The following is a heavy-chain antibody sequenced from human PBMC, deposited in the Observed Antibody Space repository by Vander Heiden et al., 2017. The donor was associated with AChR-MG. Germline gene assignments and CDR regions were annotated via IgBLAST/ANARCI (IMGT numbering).Heavy chain of an antibody. CDR1: GYTFTGYY. V-gene: IGHV1-2*02. Sequence: QVQLVQSGAEVKKPGASVKVSCKASGYTFTGYYMHWGRQAPGQGLEWMGWINPNSGGTNYAQKFQGRVTMTRDTSISTAYMELSRLRSDDTAVYYCARDGGGSIVVVPAAILPPLGMDVWGQGTTVTVSS. CDR3: ARDGGGSIVVVPAAILPPLGMDV. D-gene: IGHD2-2*01. J-gene: IGHJ6*02. CDR2: INPNSGGT.